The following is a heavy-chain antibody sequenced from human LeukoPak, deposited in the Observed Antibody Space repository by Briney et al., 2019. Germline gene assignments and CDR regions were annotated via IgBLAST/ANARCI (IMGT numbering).Heavy chain of an antibody. V-gene: IGHV3-30-3*01. Sequence: TGRSLRLSCAASGFTFSSYAMHWVRQAPGKGLEWVAVISYDGSNKYYADSVKGRFTISRGNSKNTLYLQMNSLRAEDTAVYYCARDLTGDYVHYFDYWGQGTLVTVSS. CDR3: ARDLTGDYVHYFDY. D-gene: IGHD4-17*01. CDR1: GFTFSSYA. J-gene: IGHJ4*02. CDR2: ISYDGSNK.